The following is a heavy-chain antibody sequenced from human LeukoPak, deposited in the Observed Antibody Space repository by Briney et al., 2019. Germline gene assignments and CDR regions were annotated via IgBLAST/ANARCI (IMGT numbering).Heavy chain of an antibody. Sequence: GGSLRLSCAASGFTFSSYAMSWVRQAPGKGLEWVSAISGSGGSTYYADSVKGRFTISRDNSKNTLYLQMNSLRAEDTAVYYCAKAGGYCSGGSCYPPPYYYYGMDVWGQGTTATVSS. CDR1: GFTFSSYA. D-gene: IGHD2-15*01. CDR2: ISGSGGST. V-gene: IGHV3-23*01. J-gene: IGHJ6*02. CDR3: AKAGGYCSGGSCYPPPYYYYGMDV.